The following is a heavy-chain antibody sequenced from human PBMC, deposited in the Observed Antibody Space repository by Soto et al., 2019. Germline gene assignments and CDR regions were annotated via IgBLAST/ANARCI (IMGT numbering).Heavy chain of an antibody. CDR2: IYYSGST. V-gene: IGHV4-59*08. J-gene: IGHJ4*02. CDR1: GGYISSYY. Sequence: SETLSVTSTVAGGYISSYYWSWIRQPPGKGLEWIGYIYYSGSTNYNPSLKSRVTISVDTSKNQFSLKLSSVTAADTAVYYCARAGSSWYSSSWYSYFDYWGQGTLVTVSS. CDR3: ARAGSSWYSSSWYSYFDY. D-gene: IGHD6-13*01.